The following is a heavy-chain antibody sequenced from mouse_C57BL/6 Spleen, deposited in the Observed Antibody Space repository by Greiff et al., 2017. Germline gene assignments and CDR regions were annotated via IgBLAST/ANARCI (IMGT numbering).Heavy chain of an antibody. CDR1: GYSFTGYF. D-gene: IGHD3-3*01. J-gene: IGHJ4*01. CDR2: INPYNGDT. CDR3: ARRGVLGDYYAMDY. Sequence: VQLQQSGPELVKPGDSVKISCKASGYSFTGYFMNWVMQSHGKSLEWIGRINPYNGDTFYNQKFKGKATLTVDKSSSTAHMELRSLTSEDSAVYYCARRGVLGDYYAMDYWGQGTSVTVSS. V-gene: IGHV1-20*01.